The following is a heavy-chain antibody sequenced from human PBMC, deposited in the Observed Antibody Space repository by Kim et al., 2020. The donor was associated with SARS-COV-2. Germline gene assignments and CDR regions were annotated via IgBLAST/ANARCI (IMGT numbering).Heavy chain of an antibody. D-gene: IGHD2-15*01. CDR1: RFPFSDYW. CDR2: INQDGSEK. V-gene: IGHV3-7*03. CDR3: ARAGSIGSADY. J-gene: IGHJ4*02. Sequence: GGSLRLSCAASRFPFSDYWMSWVRQAPGKGLEWVANINQDGSEKYYVDSVKGRFTISRDIATNSLYLQMNSLRAEDTAVYYCARAGSIGSADYWGQGTLVTVSS.